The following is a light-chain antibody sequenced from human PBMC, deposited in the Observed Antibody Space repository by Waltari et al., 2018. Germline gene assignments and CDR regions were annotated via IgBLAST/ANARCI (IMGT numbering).Light chain of an antibody. J-gene: IGKJ1*01. Sequence: DIQMTQSPSTLSESVGDRVTITCRASQKINSWLAWHQQKPGKAPKLLIYKASSLESGVPSRFSGSGSGTEFTLTISSLQPDDFATYYCLQYNGEPRTFGQGTKVEVK. CDR3: LQYNGEPRT. V-gene: IGKV1-5*03. CDR1: QKINSW. CDR2: KAS.